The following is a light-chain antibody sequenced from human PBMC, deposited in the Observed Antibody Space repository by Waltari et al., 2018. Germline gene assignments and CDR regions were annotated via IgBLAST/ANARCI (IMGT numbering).Light chain of an antibody. CDR2: ANY. CDR1: TSNLGTNT. Sequence: QSVLTQPPSTSGTPGQRVTISCSGSTSNLGTNTFPWYQPLPGTAPKTVIFANYHRPSGAPDRFSASKSGTSASLVISGLQSEDEADYFCATWDDSLSGRVFGGGTKVTVL. J-gene: IGLJ3*02. CDR3: ATWDDSLSGRV. V-gene: IGLV1-44*01.